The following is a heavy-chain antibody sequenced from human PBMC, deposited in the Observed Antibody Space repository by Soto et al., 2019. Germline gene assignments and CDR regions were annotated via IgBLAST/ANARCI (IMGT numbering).Heavy chain of an antibody. D-gene: IGHD3-10*01. CDR1: GGSISNYY. CDR2: IYSSGST. Sequence: KSSETLSLTCTVSGGSISNYYWSWIRQPAAKGLEWIGRIYSSGSTSYNPSLKSRVTMSVDTSKNQFSLKLSSVTAADTAVYYCARARAATCKGWFGHGGQGTLVSVSS. J-gene: IGHJ4*03. V-gene: IGHV4-4*07. CDR3: ARARAATCKGWFGH.